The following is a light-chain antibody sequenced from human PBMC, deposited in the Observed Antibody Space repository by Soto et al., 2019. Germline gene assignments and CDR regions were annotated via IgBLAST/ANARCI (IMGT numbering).Light chain of an antibody. CDR3: QQRSNWPSIT. CDR2: DAS. CDR1: QSVSSY. Sequence: EIVLTHSPATLSLSPWERATLSCRASQSVSSYLAWYQQKPGQAPRLLIYDASNRATGIPARFSGSGSGTDFTLNINSLEPEDSAVYYCQQRSNWPSITFGQGTRLEIK. V-gene: IGKV3-11*01. J-gene: IGKJ5*01.